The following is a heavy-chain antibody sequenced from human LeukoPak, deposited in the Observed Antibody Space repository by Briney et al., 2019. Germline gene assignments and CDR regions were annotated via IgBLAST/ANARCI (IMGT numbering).Heavy chain of an antibody. CDR3: ARARLYGDYFHY. V-gene: IGHV3-21*01. CDR2: ISSSSSYI. CDR1: GFTFSSYS. J-gene: IGHJ4*02. D-gene: IGHD4-17*01. Sequence: GGSLRLSCAASGFTFSSYSMNWVRQAPGKGLEWVSSISSSSSYIYYADSVKGRFTISRDNAKNSLYLQMNSLRAEDTAVYYCARARLYGDYFHYWGQGTLVTVSS.